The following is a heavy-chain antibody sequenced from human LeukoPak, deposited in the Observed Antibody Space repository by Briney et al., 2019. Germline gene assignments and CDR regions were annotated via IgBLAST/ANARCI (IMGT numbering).Heavy chain of an antibody. CDR3: ARTAYYYDSSGYDDAFDI. CDR1: GFTFSSYP. D-gene: IGHD3-22*01. Sequence: GGSLRLSCAASGFTFSSYPMHWVRQAPGKGLEWVSHISRSGSTRYYADSLKGRFTISRDNAKNSLYLQMNSLRAEDTAVYYCARTAYYYDSSGYDDAFDIWGQGTMVTVSS. V-gene: IGHV3-48*04. CDR2: ISRSGSTR. J-gene: IGHJ3*02.